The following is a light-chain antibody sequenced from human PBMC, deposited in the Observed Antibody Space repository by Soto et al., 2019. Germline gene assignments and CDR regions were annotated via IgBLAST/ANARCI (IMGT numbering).Light chain of an antibody. V-gene: IGKV3-20*01. J-gene: IGKJ5*01. Sequence: EIVLTQSPGTLSLSPGERATLSCRASQSVSSSYLAWYQQKPGQAPRPLIYGASSRATGIPDRLSGSGSGRDLTLTIRRLEHEDFAVYYCQQYGSSPPITFGQGTRLEIK. CDR2: GAS. CDR3: QQYGSSPPIT. CDR1: QSVSSSY.